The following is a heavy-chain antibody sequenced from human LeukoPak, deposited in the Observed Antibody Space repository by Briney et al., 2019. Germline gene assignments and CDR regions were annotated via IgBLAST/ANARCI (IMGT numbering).Heavy chain of an antibody. Sequence: SETLSPTCTVSGGSISSYYWSWIRQPPGKGLEWIGYIYYSGSTNYNPSLKSRVTISVDTSKNQFSLKLSSVTAADTAVYYCARESSNTSWSWFDPWGQGTLVTVSS. CDR1: GGSISSYY. D-gene: IGHD1-26*01. J-gene: IGHJ5*02. CDR3: ARESSNTSWSWFDP. V-gene: IGHV4-59*01. CDR2: IYYSGST.